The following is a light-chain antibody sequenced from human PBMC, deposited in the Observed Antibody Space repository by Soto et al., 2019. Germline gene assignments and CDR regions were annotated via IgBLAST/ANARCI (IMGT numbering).Light chain of an antibody. CDR1: QDVRSY. CDR2: GAS. J-gene: IGKJ3*01. V-gene: IGKV1-8*01. Sequence: AIRMTQSPSSFSASTGDIVTITCRASQDVRSYLAWYQQKPGKAPKLLLYGASTLQSGVPSRFTGSGSGTDFTLTINPLQSEDFATYYCQQYYTSPLTFGPRTRVDIK. CDR3: QQYYTSPLT.